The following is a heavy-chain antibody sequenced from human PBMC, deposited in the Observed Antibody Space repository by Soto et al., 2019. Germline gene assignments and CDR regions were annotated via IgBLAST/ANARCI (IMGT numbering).Heavy chain of an antibody. D-gene: IGHD3-16*01. V-gene: IGHV4-34*01. J-gene: IGHJ6*03. Sequence: QVQLQQWGAGLLKPSETLSLTCAVYGGSFSGYYWSWIRQPPGKGLEWIGEINHSGSTNYNPSLKCRVTRSVDTSKNQFSLKLSSVTAADTAVYYCAREGGYYYYYYYMDVWGKGTTVTVSS. CDR1: GGSFSGYY. CDR2: INHSGST. CDR3: AREGGYYYYYYYMDV.